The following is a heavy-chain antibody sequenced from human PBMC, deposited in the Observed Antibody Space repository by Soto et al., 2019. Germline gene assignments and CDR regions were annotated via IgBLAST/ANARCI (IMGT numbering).Heavy chain of an antibody. D-gene: IGHD6-13*01. J-gene: IGHJ4*02. CDR2: ISPKNGNT. Sequence: SXKASCKASGYTXTGYSICLVRQAPGQGLEWVGWISPKNGNTNTAQKFQVRVTMTTHTSKRTAYMELKSLKFDDTAIYFCARVDRSSWWTFDYWGQGTQGTVSS. V-gene: IGHV1-18*04. CDR1: GYTXTGYS. CDR3: ARVDRSSWWTFDY.